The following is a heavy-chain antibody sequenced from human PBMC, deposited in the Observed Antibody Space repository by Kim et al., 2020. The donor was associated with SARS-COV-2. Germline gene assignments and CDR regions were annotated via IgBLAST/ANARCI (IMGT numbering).Heavy chain of an antibody. Sequence: TDSNPAPKSRVTMSVETSKNQLSLKLRAVPAADTAVYYCARVPQASYFDSWGQGTLVTVSS. V-gene: IGHV4-4*07. J-gene: IGHJ4*02. CDR2: T. CDR3: ARVPQASYFDS.